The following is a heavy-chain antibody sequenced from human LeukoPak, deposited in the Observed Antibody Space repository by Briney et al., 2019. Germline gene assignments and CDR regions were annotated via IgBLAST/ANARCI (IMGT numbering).Heavy chain of an antibody. D-gene: IGHD4-11*01. Sequence: SETLSLTCTVSGGSISGYYWIWIRQPPGKGLEWIAYIHYSGTTNFNPSLKSRVSISVDTSKNQFTLLLSSVTAADTAVYYCARHKALHKGDAFDIWGQGAMVTVSS. J-gene: IGHJ3*02. CDR2: IHYSGTT. V-gene: IGHV4-59*08. CDR1: GGSISGYY. CDR3: ARHKALHKGDAFDI.